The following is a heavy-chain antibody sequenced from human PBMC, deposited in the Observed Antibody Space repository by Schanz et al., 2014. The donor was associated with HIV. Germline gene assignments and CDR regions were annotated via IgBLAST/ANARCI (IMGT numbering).Heavy chain of an antibody. V-gene: IGHV1-69*01. J-gene: IGHJ6*02. CDR1: GGTLTNYA. Sequence: QVQLVQSGAEVKKPGSSVKVSCKPSGGTLTNYAISWVRQAPGQGLEWMGGIVPMLGKTRYAQKFQGRVTITADESMSTAYMELSSLRSEDTAVYYCARGTYSTPVQYYFYYGMDVWGLGTTVTVSS. D-gene: IGHD2-15*01. CDR3: ARGTYSTPVQYYFYYGMDV. CDR2: IVPMLGKT.